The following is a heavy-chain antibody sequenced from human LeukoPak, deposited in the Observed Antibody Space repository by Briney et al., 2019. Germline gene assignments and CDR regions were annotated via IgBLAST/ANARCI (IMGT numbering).Heavy chain of an antibody. CDR3: ARVKRYYDSSGYYLAFFDY. D-gene: IGHD3-22*01. Sequence: PGGSLRLSCAVSGFTFSNYWMTWVRQAPGKGLEWVSSISSSSSYIYYADSVKGRFTISRDNAKNSLYLQMNSLRAEDTAVYYCARVKRYYDSSGYYLAFFDYWGQGTLVTVSS. CDR1: GFTFSNYW. V-gene: IGHV3-21*01. CDR2: ISSSSSYI. J-gene: IGHJ4*02.